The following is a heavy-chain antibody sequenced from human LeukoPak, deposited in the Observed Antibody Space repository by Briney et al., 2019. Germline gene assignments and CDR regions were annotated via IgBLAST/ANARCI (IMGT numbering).Heavy chain of an antibody. CDR1: GFTFSNAW. D-gene: IGHD5-12*01. V-gene: IGHV3-23*01. Sequence: GGSLRLSCAASGFTFSNAWMSWVRQAPGKGLEWVSAISGSGGSTHYADSVKGRFTISRDNSKNTLYLQMNSLRAEDTAVYYCANTFSSGYPFDYWGQGTLVTVSS. CDR2: ISGSGGST. J-gene: IGHJ4*02. CDR3: ANTFSSGYPFDY.